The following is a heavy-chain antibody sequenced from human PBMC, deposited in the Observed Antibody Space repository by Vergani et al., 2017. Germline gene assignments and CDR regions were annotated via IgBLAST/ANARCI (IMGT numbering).Heavy chain of an antibody. CDR3: ARVDCSSTSCYDYYYYMDV. J-gene: IGHJ6*03. Sequence: QVQLVQSGAEVKKPGASVKVSCKVSGYTLTELSMHWVRQAPGKGLEWMGGIIPIFGTANYAQKFQGRVTSTADKSTSTAYMDLSSLRSEDTAVYYCARVDCSSTSCYDYYYYMDVWGKGTTVTVSS. CDR2: IIPIFGTA. V-gene: IGHV1-69*13. CDR1: GYTLTELS. D-gene: IGHD2-2*01.